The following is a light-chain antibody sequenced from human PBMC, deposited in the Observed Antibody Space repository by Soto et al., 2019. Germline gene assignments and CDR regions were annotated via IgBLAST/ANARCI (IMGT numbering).Light chain of an antibody. J-gene: IGKJ2*02. CDR3: QQSYSTLCT. CDR2: ATS. V-gene: IGKV1-39*01. CDR1: QSISTY. Sequence: DIQMTQSPSSLSASVGDRVTITCRASQSISTYLNWYQQKPGKAPKLLIYATSNLQSGVPSRFSGSGSGTDFTLTISSLQPEDFATYYCQQSYSTLCTFGQGTKLEIK.